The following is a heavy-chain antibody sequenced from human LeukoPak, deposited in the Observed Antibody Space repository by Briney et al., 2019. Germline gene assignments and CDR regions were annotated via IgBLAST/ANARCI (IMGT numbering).Heavy chain of an antibody. CDR3: VKALTDDAFDI. J-gene: IGHJ3*02. V-gene: IGHV3-64D*06. CDR1: GFTFSTFP. Sequence: GGSLRLSCSVSGFTFSTFPMHWVRQSPGKGLEYFSAISRNGDTTYYAHSVKGRFTISRDTYKNTLYLQMSSLRPKDTAVYYCVKALTDDAFDIWGQGTMVTVSS. CDR2: ISRNGDTT.